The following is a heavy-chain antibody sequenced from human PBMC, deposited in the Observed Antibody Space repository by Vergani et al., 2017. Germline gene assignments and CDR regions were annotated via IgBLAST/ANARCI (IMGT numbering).Heavy chain of an antibody. J-gene: IGHJ5*02. D-gene: IGHD2-15*01. CDR1: GGSISSGSNY. CDR3: ARDGESCSGGDCYSGWFDP. Sequence: QVQLQESAPGLVKPSQTLSLTCSVSGGSISSGSNYWSWIRQPAGKGLEWIGRIYSSGSTNYNPSLKGRVTMSVDTPKNQFSLKLTSVTAADTAVYYCARDGESCSGGDCYSGWFDPWGQGTLVTVSS. CDR2: IYSSGST. V-gene: IGHV4-61*02.